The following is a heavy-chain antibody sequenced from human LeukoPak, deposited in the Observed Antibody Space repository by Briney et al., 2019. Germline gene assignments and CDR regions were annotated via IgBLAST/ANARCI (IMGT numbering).Heavy chain of an antibody. J-gene: IGHJ3*02. CDR1: GGSISSYY. D-gene: IGHD3-22*01. CDR2: IYYSGST. Sequence: SETLSLTCTVSGGSISSYYWSWIRQPPGKGLEWIGYIYYSGSTNYNPSLKSRVTISVDTSKNQFSLKLSSVTAADTAVYYCARAGSNYYDSSSPGTPSAFDIWGQGTMVTVSS. CDR3: ARAGSNYYDSSSPGTPSAFDI. V-gene: IGHV4-59*01.